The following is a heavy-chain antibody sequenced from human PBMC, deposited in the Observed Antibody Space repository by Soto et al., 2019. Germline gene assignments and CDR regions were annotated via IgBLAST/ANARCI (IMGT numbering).Heavy chain of an antibody. D-gene: IGHD5-18*01. Sequence: PGGSLRLSCAASGFTFSSYAMNWVRQVPGKGLECVSAISVGGEDTSYADSVKGRFTVSRDNSRNTLYLQMNSLRAEDTAVYYCEKERGYSLSYDWFDPWGQGTLVTVSS. V-gene: IGHV3-23*01. CDR3: EKERGYSLSYDWFDP. CDR1: GFTFSSYA. CDR2: ISVGGEDT. J-gene: IGHJ5*02.